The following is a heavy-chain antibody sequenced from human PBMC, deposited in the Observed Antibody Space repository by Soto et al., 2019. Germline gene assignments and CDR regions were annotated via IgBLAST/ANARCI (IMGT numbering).Heavy chain of an antibody. CDR2: IFSNDET. J-gene: IGHJ5*02. CDR1: GFSLSNARMG. Sequence: QVTLKESGPVLVKPTETLTLTCTVSGFSLSNARMGVSWIRQSPGKALEWLAHIFSNDETSYSTTLKNRLTISKDTSNSPVVLTMTNMDPVDTATYYCARINFGIPAAILRWFDPWGQGTLVTVSS. V-gene: IGHV2-26*01. CDR3: ARINFGIPAAILRWFDP. D-gene: IGHD2-2*01.